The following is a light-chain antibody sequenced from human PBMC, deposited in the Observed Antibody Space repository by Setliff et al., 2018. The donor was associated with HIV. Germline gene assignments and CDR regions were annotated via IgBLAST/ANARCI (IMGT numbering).Light chain of an antibody. V-gene: IGLV2-14*01. CDR2: EVT. CDR1: SSDVGGYDF. CDR3: FSYRGIITLL. Sequence: SALTQPASVSGSPGQSITISCTGTSSDVGGYDFVSWYQQHPDKAPKLIIYEVTHRPSGVSTRFSGSKSGNTASLTISGLQTEDEADYYCFSYRGIITLLFGGGTKVTVL. J-gene: IGLJ2*01.